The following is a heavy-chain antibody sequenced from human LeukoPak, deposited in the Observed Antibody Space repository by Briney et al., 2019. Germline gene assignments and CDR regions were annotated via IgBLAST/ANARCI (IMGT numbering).Heavy chain of an antibody. CDR1: GFTFPNFW. V-gene: IGHV3-7*01. J-gene: IGHJ1*01. Sequence: PGGSLRLSCAASGFTFPNFWMTWVRQAPGKGLEWVANINQDGSEKYYVDSVKGRFSISRDNARNSLYLQMNSLRAEDTAVYYCATYSSLNRREFQYWGQGTLLTVSS. D-gene: IGHD3-22*01. CDR3: ATYSSLNRREFQY. CDR2: INQDGSEK.